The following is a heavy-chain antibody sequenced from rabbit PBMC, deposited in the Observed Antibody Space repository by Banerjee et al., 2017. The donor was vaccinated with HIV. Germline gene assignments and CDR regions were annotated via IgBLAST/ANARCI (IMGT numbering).Heavy chain of an antibody. V-gene: IGHV1S45*01. D-gene: IGHD1-1*01. CDR3: VRNSDSDYYNL. CDR1: GFSFSYKYV. CDR2: IYGGSSGAT. Sequence: QEQLVESGGGLVKPEGSLTLTCTASGFSFSYKYVMCWVRQAPGKGLEWIACIYGGSSGATDYARRAKGRFTFSSDNAQNTVDLRIISLTAADTATYFCVRNSDSDYYNLWGPGTLVTVS. J-gene: IGHJ4*01.